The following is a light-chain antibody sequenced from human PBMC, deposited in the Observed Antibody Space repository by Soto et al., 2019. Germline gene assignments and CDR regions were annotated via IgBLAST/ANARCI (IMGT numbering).Light chain of an antibody. CDR2: EVR. V-gene: IGLV2-14*01. CDR3: SSYTSSTTYV. Sequence: QSVLTQPASVSGSPGQSITISCTGTGSDVGGYNHVSWYQQHPGKAPKLMIYEVRNRPSGVSNRFSGSKSGNTASLTISGLQGDDEADYYCSSYTSSTTYVFGTGTKVTVL. CDR1: GSDVGGYNH. J-gene: IGLJ1*01.